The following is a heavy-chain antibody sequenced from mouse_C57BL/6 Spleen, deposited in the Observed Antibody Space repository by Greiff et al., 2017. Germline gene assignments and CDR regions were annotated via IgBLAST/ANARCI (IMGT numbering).Heavy chain of an antibody. V-gene: IGHV1-26*01. CDR1: GYTFTDYY. Sequence: VQLQQSGPELVKPGASVKISCKASGYTFTDYYMNWVKQSHGKSLEWIGDINPNNGGTSYNQKFKGKATLTVDKSSSTAYMELRSLTSEDSAVYYCARSRAIYYGNYEYFDVWGTGTTVTVSS. CDR2: INPNNGGT. D-gene: IGHD2-1*01. J-gene: IGHJ1*03. CDR3: ARSRAIYYGNYEYFDV.